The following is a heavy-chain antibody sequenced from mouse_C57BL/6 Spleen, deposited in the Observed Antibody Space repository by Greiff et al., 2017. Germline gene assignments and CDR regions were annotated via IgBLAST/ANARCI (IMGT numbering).Heavy chain of an antibody. Sequence: QVQLQQPGAELVKPGASVKLSCKASGYTFTSYWMHWVKQRPGRGLEWIGRIDPNSGGTKYNQKFKGKATLTVDQSSSTAYMQLNSLTSEDSAVYYCARFDGYYVYWGQGTTLTVSS. V-gene: IGHV1-62-3*01. CDR2: IDPNSGGT. CDR3: ARFDGYYVY. D-gene: IGHD2-3*01. CDR1: GYTFTSYW. J-gene: IGHJ2*01.